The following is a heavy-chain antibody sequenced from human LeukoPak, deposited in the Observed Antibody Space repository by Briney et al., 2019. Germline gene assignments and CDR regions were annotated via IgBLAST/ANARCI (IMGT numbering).Heavy chain of an antibody. CDR2: IYYSGST. J-gene: IGHJ4*02. CDR1: GGSISSYY. D-gene: IGHD5-12*01. Sequence: PSETLSLTCTVSGGSISSYYWSWIRQPPGKGLEWIGYIYYSGSTNYNPSLKSRVTISVDTSKNQFSLKLSSVTAADTAMYYCAKSNGYGLIDYWGQGTLVTVSS. CDR3: AKSNGYGLIDY. V-gene: IGHV4-59*08.